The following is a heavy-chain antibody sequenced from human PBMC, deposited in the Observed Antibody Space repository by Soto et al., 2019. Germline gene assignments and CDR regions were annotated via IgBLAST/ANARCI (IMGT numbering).Heavy chain of an antibody. CDR2: ISSNGIGT. Sequence: EVQLVESGGGLAQPGGSLGLSCAASGFTFGRDARDWVRQAPGKGLEYVSGISSNGIGTYYASSVKGRFTISRDNSRDTVYLQMDSLRPEDMAVYYCARRARADYYYMDVWGKGTTVTVS. CDR1: GFTFGRDA. D-gene: IGHD6-6*01. V-gene: IGHV3-64*01. J-gene: IGHJ6*03. CDR3: ARRARADYYYMDV.